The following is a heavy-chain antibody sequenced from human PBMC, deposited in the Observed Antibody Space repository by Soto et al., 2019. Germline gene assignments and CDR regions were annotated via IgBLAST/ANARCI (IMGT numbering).Heavy chain of an antibody. V-gene: IGHV3-33*01. D-gene: IGHD6-19*01. Sequence: QVQLVESGGGVVQPGRSLRLSCAASGFTFSSYGMHWVRQAPGKGLEWVAVIWYDGSNKYYADSVKGRFTISRDNSKNTRYLQMNSLSAEDTAVYYCARDCAGYSSGWYQRGGFDYWGQGTLVTVSS. CDR2: IWYDGSNK. J-gene: IGHJ4*02. CDR1: GFTFSSYG. CDR3: ARDCAGYSSGWYQRGGFDY.